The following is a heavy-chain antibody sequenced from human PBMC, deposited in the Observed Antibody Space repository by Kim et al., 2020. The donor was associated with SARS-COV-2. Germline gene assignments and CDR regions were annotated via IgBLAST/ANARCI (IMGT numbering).Heavy chain of an antibody. V-gene: IGHV3-48*03. CDR2: ISSTGTTK. CDR1: GFTFNGYE. Sequence: GGSLRLSCVASGFTFNGYEMNWVRQPPGKGLEWVSYISSTGTTKYYADSVKGRFTISRDNAKNSLYLQMSSLRAEDTAVYYCARDRAQVFDYWGQGTLVT. J-gene: IGHJ4*02. CDR3: ARDRAQVFDY.